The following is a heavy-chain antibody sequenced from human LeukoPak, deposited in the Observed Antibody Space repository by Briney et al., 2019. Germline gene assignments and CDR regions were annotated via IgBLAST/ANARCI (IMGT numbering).Heavy chain of an antibody. CDR1: GYTFTVYY. V-gene: IGHV1-2*02. CDR2: INPNSGGT. CDR3: ARERVDDSGGGFDY. J-gene: IGHJ4*02. D-gene: IGHD1-26*01. Sequence: WASVKVSCKASGYTFTVYYMHWVRQAPGQGLEWMGGINPNSGGTNYAQKFQGRVTITTDTSTITAYMELRSLRSDDTAVYYCARERVDDSGGGFDYWGQGTLVTVSS.